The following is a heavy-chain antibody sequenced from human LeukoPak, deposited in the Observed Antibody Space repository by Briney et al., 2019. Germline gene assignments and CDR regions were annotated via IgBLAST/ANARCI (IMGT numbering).Heavy chain of an antibody. CDR1: GGSFSGYY. D-gene: IGHD6-6*01. CDR2: INHSGST. J-gene: IGHJ5*02. Sequence: SGTLSLTCAVYGGSFSGYYWSWIRQPPGKGLEWIGEINHSGSTNYNPSLKSRVTISVDTSKNQFSLKLSSVTAADTAVYYCARRVAARRAGWFDPWGQGTLVTVSS. V-gene: IGHV4-34*01. CDR3: ARRVAARRAGWFDP.